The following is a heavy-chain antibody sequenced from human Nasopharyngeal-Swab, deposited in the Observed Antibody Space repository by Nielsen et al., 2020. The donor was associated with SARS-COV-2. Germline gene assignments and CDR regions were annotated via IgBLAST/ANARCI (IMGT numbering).Heavy chain of an antibody. J-gene: IGHJ6*03. D-gene: IGHD1-1*01. CDR1: GYSISSDNY. CDR2: VYHSGST. V-gene: IGHV4-38-2*01. Sequence: SETMSLTCAVSGYSISSDNYWAWIRQSSGKGREWIGSVYHSGSTYYNPSLKSRATIPVGTSNNQFSLKLTSVTAADTAVYYCGRHGAGTGGNRVYYYYYVNVWGKGTTVTVSS. CDR3: GRHGAGTGGNRVYYYYYVNV.